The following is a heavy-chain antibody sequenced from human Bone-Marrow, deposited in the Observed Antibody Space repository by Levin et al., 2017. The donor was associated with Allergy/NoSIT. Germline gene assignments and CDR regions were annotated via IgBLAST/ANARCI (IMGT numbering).Heavy chain of an antibody. D-gene: IGHD3-22*01. CDR1: GFTFSRYW. V-gene: IGHV3-7*01. J-gene: IGHJ4*02. CDR2: IHQDGSEK. CDR3: ARGYYDSSGYVVRSY. Sequence: PGESLKISCAASGFTFSRYWMNWVRQAPGKGLEWVANIHQDGSEKYYVDSVKGRFTISRDNAKNSLFLQMNSLRAEDTAVYYCARGYYDSSGYVVRSYWGQGTLVTVSS.